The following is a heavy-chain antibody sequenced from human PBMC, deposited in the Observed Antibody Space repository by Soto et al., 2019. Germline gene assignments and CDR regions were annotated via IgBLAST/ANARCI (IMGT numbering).Heavy chain of an antibody. J-gene: IGHJ4*02. CDR1: GGSFSGYY. CDR2: INHSGST. V-gene: IGHV4-34*01. Sequence: SETLSLTCAVYGGSFSGYYWSWIRQPTGKGLEWIGEINHSGSTNYNPSLKSRVTISVDTSKNQFSQKLSSVTAADTAVYYCARLYSSSYPFDYWGQGTLVTVSS. D-gene: IGHD6-6*01. CDR3: ARLYSSSYPFDY.